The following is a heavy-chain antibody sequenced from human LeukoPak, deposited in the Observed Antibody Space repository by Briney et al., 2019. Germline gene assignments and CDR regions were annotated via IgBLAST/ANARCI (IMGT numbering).Heavy chain of an antibody. D-gene: IGHD6-13*01. J-gene: IGHJ4*02. V-gene: IGHV3-30*04. CDR2: ISYDGSNK. Sequence: SGGSLRLSCAASGFTFSNYAMHWVRQAPGKGLEWVAGISYDGSNKYYADSVKGRFTISRDNAKNSLYLQMNSLRAEDTAVYYCATSGYSSSWYFGWGQGTLVTVSS. CDR3: ATSGYSSSWYFG. CDR1: GFTFSNYA.